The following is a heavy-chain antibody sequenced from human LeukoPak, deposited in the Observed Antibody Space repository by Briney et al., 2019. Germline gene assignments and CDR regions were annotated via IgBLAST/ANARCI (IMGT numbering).Heavy chain of an antibody. V-gene: IGHV3-33*01. J-gene: IGHJ3*02. CDR2: IWYDGSNK. CDR1: GFTFSSYG. CDR3: ARSYYDFWSGPPDAFDI. D-gene: IGHD3-3*01. Sequence: GGSLRLSCAASGFTFSSYGMHWVRQAPGKGLEWVAVIWYDGSNKYYADSVKGRFTISRDNSKNTLYLQMNSLRAEDTAVYYCARSYYDFWSGPPDAFDIWGQGTMVTVSS.